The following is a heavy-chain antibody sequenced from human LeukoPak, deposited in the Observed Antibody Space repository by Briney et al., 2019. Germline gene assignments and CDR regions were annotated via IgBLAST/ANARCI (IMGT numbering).Heavy chain of an antibody. V-gene: IGHV4-59*10. CDR3: ARDFRRYYYGSGSDNWFDP. Sequence: SETLSLTCAVYGGSFSGYYWSWIRQPPGKGLEWIGRIYTSGSTNYNPSLKSRVTMSVDTSKNQFSLKLSSVTAADTAVYYCARDFRRYYYGSGSDNWFDPWGQGTLVTVSS. CDR2: IYTSGST. CDR1: GGSFSGYY. D-gene: IGHD3-10*01. J-gene: IGHJ5*02.